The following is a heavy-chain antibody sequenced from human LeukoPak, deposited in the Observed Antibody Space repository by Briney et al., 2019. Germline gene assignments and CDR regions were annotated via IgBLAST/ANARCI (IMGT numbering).Heavy chain of an antibody. CDR1: GYTFTGYY. CDR3: ARPGIAARLPVDY. CDR2: INPNSGGT. D-gene: IGHD6-6*01. V-gene: IGHV1-2*02. Sequence: ALVKVSCKASGYTFTGYYMHWVRQAPGQGLEWMGWINPNSGGTNYAQKFQGRVTMTRDTSISIAYMELSRLRSDDTAVYYCARPGIAARLPVDYWGQGTLVTVSS. J-gene: IGHJ4*02.